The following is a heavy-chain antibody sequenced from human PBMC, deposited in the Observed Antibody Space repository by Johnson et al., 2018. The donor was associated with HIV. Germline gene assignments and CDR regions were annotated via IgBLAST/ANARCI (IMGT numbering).Heavy chain of an antibody. CDR2: ISWNSGSI. CDR1: GFTFSSYW. CDR3: AREPVAGPGRNAFDI. V-gene: IGHV3-48*04. D-gene: IGHD6-19*01. Sequence: VQLVESGGGLVQPGGSLRLSCAASGFTFSSYWMSWVRQAPVKGLEWVSGISWNSGSIGYADSVKGRFTISRDNAKNTLYLQMNSLRAEDTAVYFCAREPVAGPGRNAFDIWGQGTMVTVSS. J-gene: IGHJ3*02.